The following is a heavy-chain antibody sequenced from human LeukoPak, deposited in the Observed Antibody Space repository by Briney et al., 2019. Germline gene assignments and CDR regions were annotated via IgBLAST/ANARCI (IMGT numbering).Heavy chain of an antibody. D-gene: IGHD2-2*02. CDR2: IYYSGST. V-gene: IGHV4-31*03. Sequence: PSETLSLTCTVSGGSISSGRYYWSWIRQHPGKGLECIGYIYYSGSTYYNPSLKSRVTISVDTSKNQFSLKLSSVTAADTAVYYCARDCSSTSCYNGMDVWGQGTTVTVSS. CDR1: GGSISSGRYY. CDR3: ARDCSSTSCYNGMDV. J-gene: IGHJ6*02.